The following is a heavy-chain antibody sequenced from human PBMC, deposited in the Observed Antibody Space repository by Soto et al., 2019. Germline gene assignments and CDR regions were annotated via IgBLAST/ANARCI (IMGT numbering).Heavy chain of an antibody. J-gene: IGHJ4*02. V-gene: IGHV1-8*01. CDR3: ARSTNDYGDRH. D-gene: IGHD4-17*01. CDR2: MNPNSGNT. Sequence: QVQLVQSGAEVKKPGASVKVSRKASGKTLTSYDSNWVRQATGQGLEWMGWMNPNSGNTGYAQKFQGRVTMTRNTSISTAYMELSSLRSDDTAVYYCARSTNDYGDRHWGQGTLVTVSS. CDR1: GKTLTSYD.